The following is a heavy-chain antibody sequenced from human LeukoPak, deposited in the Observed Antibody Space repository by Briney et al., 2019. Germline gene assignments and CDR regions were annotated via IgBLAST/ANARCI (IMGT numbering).Heavy chain of an antibody. D-gene: IGHD3-10*01. CDR3: ARTKSGNFGELED. Sequence: SVKVSCKASGGTFSSYAISWVRQAPGQGLEWMGRIIPILGIANYAQKFQGRVTITADKSTSTAYMELSSLRSEDTAVYYCARTKSGNFGELEDWGQGTLVTVSS. J-gene: IGHJ4*02. V-gene: IGHV1-69*04. CDR1: GGTFSSYA. CDR2: IIPILGIA.